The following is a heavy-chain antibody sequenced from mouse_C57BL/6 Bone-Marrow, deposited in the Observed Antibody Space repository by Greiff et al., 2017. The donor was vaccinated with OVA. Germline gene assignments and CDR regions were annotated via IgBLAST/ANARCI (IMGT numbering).Heavy chain of an antibody. CDR1: GFNITGDY. CDR3: TTRTTVVDWYFDV. J-gene: IGHJ1*03. Sequence: EVQLQQSGAELVRPGASVKLSCTASGFNITGDYMHWVKQRPEQGLEWIGWIDPYNGYTEYASKFQGKATITADTSSNTAYLQLSSLTSEDTAVYYCTTRTTVVDWYFDVWGTGTTVTVSS. CDR2: IDPYNGYT. D-gene: IGHD1-1*01. V-gene: IGHV14-4*01.